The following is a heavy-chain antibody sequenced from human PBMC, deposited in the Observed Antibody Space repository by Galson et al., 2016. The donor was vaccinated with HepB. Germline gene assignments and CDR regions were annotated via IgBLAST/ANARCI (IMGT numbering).Heavy chain of an antibody. CDR2: ISGSGGST. CDR1: GITFSSYA. J-gene: IGHJ6*02. Sequence: SLRLSCAASGITFSSYAMRWVRQAPGKGLEWVSAISGSGGSTYYADSVKGRFTISRDNSKNTLYLQMNSLRAEDTAVYYCAKGFCTNGVCSIYGMDVWGQGTTVTVSS. CDR3: AKGFCTNGVCSIYGMDV. D-gene: IGHD2-8*01. V-gene: IGHV3-23*01.